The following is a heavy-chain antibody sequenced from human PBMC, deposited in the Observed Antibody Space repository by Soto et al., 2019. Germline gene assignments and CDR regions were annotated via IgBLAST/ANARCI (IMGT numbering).Heavy chain of an antibody. CDR3: ARRGNTMAFDI. CDR1: GFTFDDYG. CDR2: ITWNSGNI. J-gene: IGHJ3*02. V-gene: IGHV3-9*01. D-gene: IGHD3-16*01. Sequence: EVQLVESGGGLVQPGRSLRLSCAASGFTFDDYGMHWVRQAPGKGLEWVSGITWNSGNIGYADSVKGRFTISRDNAKNSLYLHMNSLRPEDTALYYCARRGNTMAFDIWGQGTMVIVSS.